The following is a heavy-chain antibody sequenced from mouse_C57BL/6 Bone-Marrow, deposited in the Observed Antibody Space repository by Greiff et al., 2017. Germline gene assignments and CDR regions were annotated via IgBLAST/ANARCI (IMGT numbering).Heavy chain of an antibody. V-gene: IGHV1-61*01. J-gene: IGHJ3*01. Sequence: QVQLKQPGAELVRPGSSVKLSCKASGYTFTSYWMDWVKQRPGQGLEWIGNIYPSDSETHYNQKFKDKATLTVDKSSSTVYMQLSSLTSEDSAVYYCAREERGSSWFAYWGQGTMVTVSA. CDR3: AREERGSSWFAY. CDR2: IYPSDSET. CDR1: GYTFTSYW. D-gene: IGHD1-1*01.